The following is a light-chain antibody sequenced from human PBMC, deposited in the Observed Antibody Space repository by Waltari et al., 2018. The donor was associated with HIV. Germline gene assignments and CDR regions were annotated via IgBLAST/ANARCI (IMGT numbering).Light chain of an antibody. J-gene: IGLJ3*02. V-gene: IGLV6-57*03. CDR2: QNN. CDR1: SGSIASNY. CDR3: QSYDTSNSHWV. Sequence: FILTQPHSVSGSPGKTVNISCTRSSGSIASNYVQWFQQRPGIAPINVIYQNNQRASGGADQVSGSIDRSSNSASLTISGLKTEDEADFFCQSYDTSNSHWVFGGGTKLTVL.